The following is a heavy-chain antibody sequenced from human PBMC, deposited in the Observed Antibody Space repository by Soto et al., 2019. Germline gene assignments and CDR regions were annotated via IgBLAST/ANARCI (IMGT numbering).Heavy chain of an antibody. J-gene: IGHJ4*02. CDR2: IYYSGNT. D-gene: IGHD2-15*01. Sequence: SETLSLTCAVSGYSISSGNWWGWIRQPPGKGLEWIGYIYYSGNTFHNPSLKSRVTMSVDTSKNQFSLKLSSVTAVDTAVYYCARYCSAVSCHLLDYWGQGMLVTVSS. CDR1: GYSISSGNW. CDR3: ARYCSAVSCHLLDY. V-gene: IGHV4-28*01.